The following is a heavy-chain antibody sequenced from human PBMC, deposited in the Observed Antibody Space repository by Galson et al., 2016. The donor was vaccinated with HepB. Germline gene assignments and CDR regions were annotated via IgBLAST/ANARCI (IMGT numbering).Heavy chain of an antibody. D-gene: IGHD3-10*01. CDR3: ARERGEGGYDY. CDR2: IYYTGST. Sequence: SETLSLTCTVSGGSISSYYWSWIRQPPGKGLEWIGYIYYTGSTNYNPSLKGRVTISLDTSKNQFSLKLSSVTAVDTAVYYCARERGEGGYDYWGQGTLVTVSS. CDR1: GGSISSYY. V-gene: IGHV4-59*01. J-gene: IGHJ4*02.